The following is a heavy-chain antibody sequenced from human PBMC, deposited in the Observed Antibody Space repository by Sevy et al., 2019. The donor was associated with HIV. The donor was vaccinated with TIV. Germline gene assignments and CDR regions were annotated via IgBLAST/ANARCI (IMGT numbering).Heavy chain of an antibody. CDR1: GGSISSSSYY. J-gene: IGHJ4*02. Sequence: SETLSLTCTVSGGSISSSSYYWGWIRQPPGKGLEWIGSIYYSGSTYYNPSLKSRVTISVDTSKNQFSLKLSSVPAADTAVYYCARWVRGVIAYFDYWGQGTLVTVSS. D-gene: IGHD3-10*01. V-gene: IGHV4-39*01. CDR3: ARWVRGVIAYFDY. CDR2: IYYSGST.